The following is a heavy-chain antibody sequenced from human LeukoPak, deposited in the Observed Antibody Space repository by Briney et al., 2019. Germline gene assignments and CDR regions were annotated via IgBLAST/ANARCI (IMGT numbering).Heavy chain of an antibody. J-gene: IGHJ4*02. CDR3: AGRFRDGYNPFDY. CDR1: GYSISSGYY. Sequence: SETLSLTCTVSGYSISSGYYWGWIRQPPGKGLEWIGEINHSGSTNYNPSLKSRVTISVDTSKNQFSLKLSSVTAADTAVYYCAGRFRDGYNPFDYWGQGTLVTVSS. V-gene: IGHV4-38-2*02. CDR2: INHSGST. D-gene: IGHD5-24*01.